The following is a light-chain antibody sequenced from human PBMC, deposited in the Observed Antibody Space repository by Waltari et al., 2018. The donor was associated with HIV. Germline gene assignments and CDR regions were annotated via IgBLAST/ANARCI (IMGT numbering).Light chain of an antibody. CDR3: ASHAGSKDV. Sequence: QSALTQPPSASGSPGQSVPISCTGTSSDVGAYNFVSWFQQHPGKAPKLMSYDVTKRPSGVPARFSGSNPGSTTALTVSGLQAEDEADYYCASHAGSKDVFGGGTRLTVL. CDR1: SSDVGAYNF. CDR2: DVT. V-gene: IGLV2-8*01. J-gene: IGLJ2*01.